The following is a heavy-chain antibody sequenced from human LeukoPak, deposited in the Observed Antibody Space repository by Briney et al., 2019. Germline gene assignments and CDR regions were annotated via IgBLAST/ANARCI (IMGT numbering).Heavy chain of an antibody. D-gene: IGHD3-22*01. V-gene: IGHV3-21*01. CDR1: GFTFSSYW. J-gene: IGHJ3*02. CDR3: ARESHYYDSSGYYYGAFDI. CDR2: ISSSSSYI. Sequence: GGSLRLSCAASGFTFSSYWMNWVRQAPGKGLEWVSSISSSSSYIYYADSVKGRFTISRDNAKNSLYLQMNSLRAEDTAVYYCARESHYYDSSGYYYGAFDIWGQGTMVTVSS.